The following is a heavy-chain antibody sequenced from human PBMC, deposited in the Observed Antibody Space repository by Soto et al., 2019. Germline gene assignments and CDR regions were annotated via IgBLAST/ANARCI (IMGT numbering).Heavy chain of an antibody. J-gene: IGHJ4*02. V-gene: IGHV3-15*01. CDR1: GFTFSNAW. CDR3: TTVNRWDYYDSR. Sequence: GESLKISCAASGFTFSNAWMSWVRQAPGKGLEWVGRIKSKTDGGTTDYAAPVKGRFTISRDDSKNTLYLQMNSLKTEDTAVYYCTTVNRWDYYDSRWGQGTLVTVSS. D-gene: IGHD3-22*01. CDR2: IKSKTDGGTT.